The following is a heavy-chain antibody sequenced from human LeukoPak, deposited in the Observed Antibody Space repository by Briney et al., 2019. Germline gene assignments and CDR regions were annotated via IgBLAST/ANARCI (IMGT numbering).Heavy chain of an antibody. CDR3: ARKGDYYDSSGYPYDAFDI. D-gene: IGHD3-22*01. J-gene: IGHJ3*02. Sequence: PSETLSLTCAVYGGSFSGYYWSWIRQPPGKGLEWIGEINHSGSTNYNPSLKSRVTISVDTSKNQFSLKLSSVTAADTAVYYCARKGDYYDSSGYPYDAFDIWGRGTMVTVSS. CDR2: INHSGST. CDR1: GGSFSGYY. V-gene: IGHV4-34*01.